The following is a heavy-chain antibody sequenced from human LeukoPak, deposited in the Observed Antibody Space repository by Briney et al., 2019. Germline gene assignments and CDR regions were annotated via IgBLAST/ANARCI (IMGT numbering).Heavy chain of an antibody. Sequence: PSETLSLTCTVSGGSVSSGGYYWSWIRQPPGKGLEWIGYIYHSGRTNYNSSLKSRVTISVGTSKNQFSLKLSSVTAADTAVYYCAREAGSYWGQGTLVTVSS. V-gene: IGHV4-61*08. CDR1: GGSVSSGGYY. CDR3: AREAGSY. J-gene: IGHJ4*02. CDR2: IYHSGRT. D-gene: IGHD3-10*01.